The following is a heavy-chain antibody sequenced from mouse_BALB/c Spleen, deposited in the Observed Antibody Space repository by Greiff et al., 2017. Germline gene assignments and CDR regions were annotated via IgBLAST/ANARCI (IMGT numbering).Heavy chain of an antibody. J-gene: IGHJ2*01. CDR2: ISYSGST. D-gene: IGHD1-1*01. CDR3: AREGYGSSYDY. Sequence: VQLKQSGPGLVKPSQSLSLTCTVTGYSITSDYAWNWIRQFPGNTLEWMGYISYSGSTSYNPSLKSRISITRDTSKNQFFLQLNSVTTEDTATYYCAREGYGSSYDYWGQGTTLTVSS. V-gene: IGHV3-2*02. CDR1: GYSITSDYA.